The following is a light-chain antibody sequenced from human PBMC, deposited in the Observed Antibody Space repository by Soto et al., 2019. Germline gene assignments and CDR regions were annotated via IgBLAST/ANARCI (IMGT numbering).Light chain of an antibody. Sequence: QSALTQPASVSGSPGQSITISCTGTSSDVGGYNYVSWYQHHPGKATKLLIYDVSNRPSGISSRFSGSKSDNTASLTISGLQPEDEADYYCSSYTTSNTRQIVFGTGTKVTVL. J-gene: IGLJ1*01. CDR1: SSDVGGYNY. V-gene: IGLV2-14*03. CDR2: DVS. CDR3: SSYTTSNTRQIV.